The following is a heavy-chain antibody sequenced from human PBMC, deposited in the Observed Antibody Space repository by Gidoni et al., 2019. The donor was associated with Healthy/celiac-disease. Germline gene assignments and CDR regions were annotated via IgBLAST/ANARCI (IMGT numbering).Heavy chain of an antibody. V-gene: IGHV1-2*02. Sequence: QVQLVQSGAAVKKPGASVKVSCTASGYTFTGYYMHWVRQAPGQGLEWMGWINPNSGGTTYAKKFQGRVTMTRDTSISTAYMELSRLRSDDTAVYYCARTPRIAVVAVDYWGQGTLVTVSS. D-gene: IGHD6-19*01. CDR1: GYTFTGYY. CDR3: ARTPRIAVVAVDY. J-gene: IGHJ4*02. CDR2: INPNSGGT.